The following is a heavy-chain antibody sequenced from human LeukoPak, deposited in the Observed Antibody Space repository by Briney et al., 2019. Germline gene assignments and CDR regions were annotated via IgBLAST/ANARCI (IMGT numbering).Heavy chain of an antibody. CDR2: ISGSGGST. J-gene: IGHJ1*01. Sequence: GGSLRLSCAASGFTFSSYAMSWVRQAPGKGLEWVSAISGSGGSTYYADSVKSRFTISRDNSKNTLYLQMNSLRAEDTAVYYCAKPLLLWFGELLPAEYFQHWGQGTLVTVSS. V-gene: IGHV3-23*01. D-gene: IGHD3-10*01. CDR1: GFTFSSYA. CDR3: AKPLLLWFGELLPAEYFQH.